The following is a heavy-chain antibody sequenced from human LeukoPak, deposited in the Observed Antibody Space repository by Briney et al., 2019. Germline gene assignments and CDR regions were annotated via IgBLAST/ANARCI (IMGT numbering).Heavy chain of an antibody. CDR3: ARDPLPYYYDSSGYPDY. J-gene: IGHJ4*02. CDR2: ISSSGSTI. Sequence: GGSLRLSCAASGFTFSDYEMYWIRQAPGKGLEWVSYISSSGSTIYYADSVKGRFTISRDNAKNSLYLQMNSLRAEDTAVYYCARDPLPYYYDSSGYPDYWGQGTLVTVSS. CDR1: GFTFSDYE. D-gene: IGHD3-22*01. V-gene: IGHV3-11*01.